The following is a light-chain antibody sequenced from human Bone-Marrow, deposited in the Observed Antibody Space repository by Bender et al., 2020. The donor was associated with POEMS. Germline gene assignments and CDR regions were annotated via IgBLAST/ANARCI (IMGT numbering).Light chain of an antibody. Sequence: QLVLTQSPSASASLGASVKLTCTLSSGHSYYTIAWHQQQPEKGPRYLMKLKSDGSHTKGDGIPDRFSGSSSGAERYLIISSLQSEDEADYYCQTWGTGRGVFGGGTKLTVL. CDR1: SGHSYYT. J-gene: IGLJ3*02. CDR2: LKSDGSH. V-gene: IGLV4-69*01. CDR3: QTWGTGRGV.